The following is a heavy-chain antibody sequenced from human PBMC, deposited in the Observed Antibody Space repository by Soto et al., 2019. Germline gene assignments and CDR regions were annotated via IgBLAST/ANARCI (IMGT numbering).Heavy chain of an antibody. Sequence: QVQLVESGGGVVQPGRSLRLSCAASGFTVSSYAMHWVRQAPGKGLEWVAVISYDGSNKYYADSVKGRFTISRDNSKNTLYLQMNSLRAEDTAVYYCARDPCSGGSCYYSYGMDVWGQGTTVTVSS. D-gene: IGHD2-15*01. J-gene: IGHJ6*02. V-gene: IGHV3-30-3*01. CDR2: ISYDGSNK. CDR3: ARDPCSGGSCYYSYGMDV. CDR1: GFTVSSYA.